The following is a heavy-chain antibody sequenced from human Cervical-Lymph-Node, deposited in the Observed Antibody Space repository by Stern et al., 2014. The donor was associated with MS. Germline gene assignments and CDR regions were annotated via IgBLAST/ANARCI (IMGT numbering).Heavy chain of an antibody. V-gene: IGHV3-7*01. CDR3: AKWYNYGLSDD. Sequence: EVQLLESGGGLVQPGGSLRLSCAASGFTFSNYWMSWVRQAPGKGLEWVANIKQDGSEKYYVDSVKGRFTISRDNAKNLLYLQMNSLRAEDTAVYYCAKWYNYGLSDDWGQGTLVTVSS. J-gene: IGHJ4*02. CDR2: IKQDGSEK. D-gene: IGHD1-1*01. CDR1: GFTFSNYW.